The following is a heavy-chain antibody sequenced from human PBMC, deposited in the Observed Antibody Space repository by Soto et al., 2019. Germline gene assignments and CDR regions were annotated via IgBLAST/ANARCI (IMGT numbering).Heavy chain of an antibody. D-gene: IGHD3-10*01. CDR3: ARSRSGAVADSFDF. CDR1: GFSLSRYA. V-gene: IGHV3-30*04. CDR2: ISKDGSHK. Sequence: PGGSLRLSCAASGFSLSRYAIHWVRQAPGKGLEWVAVISKDGSHKYYLDSVKGRFTISRDNSKNILYLQMNSLRDEDTAVYYCARSRSGAVADSFDFWGQGTLVPSPQ. J-gene: IGHJ4*02.